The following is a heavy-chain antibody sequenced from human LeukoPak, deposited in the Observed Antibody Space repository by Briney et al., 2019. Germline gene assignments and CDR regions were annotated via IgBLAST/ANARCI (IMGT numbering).Heavy chain of an antibody. J-gene: IGHJ4*02. Sequence: PGGSLRLSCAVSGITLSNYGMSWVRQTPGKGLEWVAGISDSGGRTNYADSVKDRFTISRDNPKNTLYLQMNSLRAEDAAVYFCAKRGVVIRVILVGFHKEAQYFDSWGQGALVTVSS. D-gene: IGHD3-22*01. V-gene: IGHV3-23*01. CDR1: GITLSNYG. CDR2: ISDSGGRT. CDR3: AKRGVVIRVILVGFHKEAQYFDS.